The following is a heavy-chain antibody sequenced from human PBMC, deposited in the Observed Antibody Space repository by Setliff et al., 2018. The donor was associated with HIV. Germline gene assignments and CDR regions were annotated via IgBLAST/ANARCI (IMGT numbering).Heavy chain of an antibody. J-gene: IGHJ4*02. CDR3: ARDYAGYFDY. D-gene: IGHD4-17*01. CDR2: IYTSGST. V-gene: IGHV4-61*09. CDR1: GGSISSGSYY. Sequence: SETLSLTCTVSGGSISSGSYYWSWIRQPAGKGLEWIGHIYTSGSTNYNPSLKSRVTISVDTSKNQFSLKLSSATAADTAVYYCARDYAGYFDYWGQGTLVTVSS.